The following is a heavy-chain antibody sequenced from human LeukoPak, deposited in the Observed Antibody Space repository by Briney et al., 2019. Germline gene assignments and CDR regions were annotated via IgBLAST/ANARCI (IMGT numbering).Heavy chain of an antibody. CDR1: GFTFSKYW. Sequence: GGSLRLSSAASGFTFSKYWMSWVRQFPGKELEWVANINQDGSEKYYVDSVKCRFTFSRDNAKNSVYLQMNSLRVEDTAVYHCARSGPYHLPPRPIDYWGQGTLVTVSS. CDR3: ARSGPYHLPPRPIDY. J-gene: IGHJ4*02. D-gene: IGHD3-10*01. V-gene: IGHV3-7*01. CDR2: INQDGSEK.